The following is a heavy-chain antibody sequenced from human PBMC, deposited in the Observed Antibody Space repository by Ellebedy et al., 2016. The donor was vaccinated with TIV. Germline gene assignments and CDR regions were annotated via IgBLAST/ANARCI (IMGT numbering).Heavy chain of an antibody. J-gene: IGHJ6*01. D-gene: IGHD1-1*01. Sequence: SETLSLXCTVSGDSLSSRSYYWGWIRQSAGTGLQWIGSIDYSETTYHNPSLKRRVTISVDTSKNQFSLKLSSVTAADTAVYYCARGGTYAFDVWGQGTTVTVSS. CDR3: ARGGTYAFDV. V-gene: IGHV4-39*07. CDR2: IDYSETT. CDR1: GDSLSSRSYY.